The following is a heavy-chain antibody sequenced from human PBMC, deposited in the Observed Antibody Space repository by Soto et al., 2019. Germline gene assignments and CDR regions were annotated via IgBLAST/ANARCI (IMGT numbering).Heavy chain of an antibody. J-gene: IGHJ2*01. V-gene: IGHV3-30*18. D-gene: IGHD4-17*01. Sequence: QVQLVESGGGVVQPGRSLRLSCAASGFTFSDYGMHWVRQAPGKGLEWVALVAYDGSNKYHADSVKGRFTISRDNSKNTLYLQMNSLGAEETAVADCAKEIGAYERGWYVDLWGRGTLVTVSS. CDR2: VAYDGSNK. CDR3: AKEIGAYERGWYVDL. CDR1: GFTFSDYG.